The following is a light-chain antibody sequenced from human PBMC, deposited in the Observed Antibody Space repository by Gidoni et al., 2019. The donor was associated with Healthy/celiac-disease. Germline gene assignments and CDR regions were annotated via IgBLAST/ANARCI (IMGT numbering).Light chain of an antibody. J-gene: IGKJ1*01. V-gene: IGKV3-20*01. CDR1: QSVSSSY. CDR2: GAS. Sequence: IVLTQSPGTLSLSPGERATLSCRASQSVSSSYLAWYQQKPGQAPRLLSYGASSRATGIPDRFSGSGSGTDFTLTISSLEPEDFAVYYCQQYGSSPPTFGQGTKVEIK. CDR3: QQYGSSPPT.